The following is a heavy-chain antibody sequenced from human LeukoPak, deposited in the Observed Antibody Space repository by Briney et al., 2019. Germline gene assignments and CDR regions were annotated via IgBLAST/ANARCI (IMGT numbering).Heavy chain of an antibody. V-gene: IGHV4-34*01. J-gene: IGHJ4*02. CDR1: GGSFSGYY. CDR3: ARDPSGYFNY. CDR2: IKHSGSS. Sequence: SETLSLTCAVYGGSFSGYYWSWIRQPPGKGLEWIGEIKHSGSSNYNPSLKSRVTISVDTSKNQFSLKLSSVTAADTAVYYCARDPSGYFNYWGQGTLATVSS. D-gene: IGHD3-22*01.